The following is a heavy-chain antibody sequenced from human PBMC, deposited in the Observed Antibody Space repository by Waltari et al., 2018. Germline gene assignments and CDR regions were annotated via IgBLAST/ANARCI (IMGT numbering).Heavy chain of an antibody. V-gene: IGHV1-8*01. Sequence: QVQLMQSGAEVKKPGASVRVSCRASGYTFTSYDINWVRQATGQGLEWMGWMNPNSGNTGYAQKFLGRVTMTRNTSISTAYMDLSSLRSEDTAVYYCARAPSVLMVYASDYWGQGTLVTVSS. D-gene: IGHD2-8*01. J-gene: IGHJ4*02. CDR3: ARAPSVLMVYASDY. CDR2: MNPNSGNT. CDR1: GYTFTSYD.